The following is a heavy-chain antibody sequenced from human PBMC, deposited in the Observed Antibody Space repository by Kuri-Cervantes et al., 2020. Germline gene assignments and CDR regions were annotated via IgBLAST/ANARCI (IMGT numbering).Heavy chain of an antibody. CDR3: ARGYRGLLTYYFDY. V-gene: IGHV4-59*12. CDR1: CGYIISYY. CDR2: INYSGST. D-gene: IGHD1-26*01. Sequence: ESLNSSGTVSCGYIISYYWSWLRQPPGKGLEWIGYINYSGSTNYNPSLKSRVTISVDTSKNKSSLKLSSVTAADTAVYYCARGYRGLLTYYFDYWGQGTLVTVSS. J-gene: IGHJ4*02.